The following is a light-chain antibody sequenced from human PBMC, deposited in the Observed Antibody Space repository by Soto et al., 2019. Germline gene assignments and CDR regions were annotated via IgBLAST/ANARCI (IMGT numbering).Light chain of an antibody. CDR3: QQRSNWPPTWT. Sequence: EIVLTQSPATLSLSPGERATLSCRASQSVGSYLAWYQQKPGQAPRLLIYDASNRATGIPARFSGSGSGTDFTLTISGLEPEDFAVYYCQQRSNWPPTWTFGQGTKVEIK. CDR2: DAS. CDR1: QSVGSY. V-gene: IGKV3-11*01. J-gene: IGKJ1*01.